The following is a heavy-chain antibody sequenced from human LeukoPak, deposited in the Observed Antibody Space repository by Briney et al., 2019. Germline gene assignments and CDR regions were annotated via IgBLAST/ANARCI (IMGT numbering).Heavy chain of an antibody. J-gene: IGHJ4*02. CDR2: MYYSGST. CDR3: ARVLGYIYGHSPYYFDY. D-gene: IGHD5-18*01. Sequence: PSETLSLTCTVSGGSISSYSWSWIRQPPGKGLEWIGYMYYSGSTHSNPSLNSRVTISVDTSKNQFSLKLSSVTAADTAVYYCARVLGYIYGHSPYYFDYWGQGTQVTVSS. V-gene: IGHV4-59*08. CDR1: GGSISSYS.